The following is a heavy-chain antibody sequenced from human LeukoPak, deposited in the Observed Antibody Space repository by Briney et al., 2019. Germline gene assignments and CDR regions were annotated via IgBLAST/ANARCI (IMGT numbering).Heavy chain of an antibody. D-gene: IGHD2-21*02. CDR2: INPNSGGT. Sequence: HWASVKVSCKASGYTFTGYHMHWVRQAPGQGLEWMGWINPNSGGTNYAQNFQGRVTVTRDTSISTAYMELSRLISDDTAVYYCARSNCGGDCYDSFDIWGQGTMVTVSS. J-gene: IGHJ3*02. V-gene: IGHV1-2*02. CDR3: ARSNCGGDCYDSFDI. CDR1: GYTFTGYH.